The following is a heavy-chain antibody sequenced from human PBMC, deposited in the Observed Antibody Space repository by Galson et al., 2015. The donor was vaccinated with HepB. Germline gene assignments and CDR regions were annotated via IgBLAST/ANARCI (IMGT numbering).Heavy chain of an antibody. CDR2: IYYSGST. Sequence: ETLSLTCTVSGGSISSSSYYWGWIRQPPGKGLEWIGSIYYSGSTYYNPSLKSRVTISVDTSKNQFSLKLSSVTAADTAVYYCATNGQWELPHFDYWGQGTLVTVSS. V-gene: IGHV4-39*01. J-gene: IGHJ4*02. CDR1: GGSISSSSYY. D-gene: IGHD1-26*01. CDR3: ATNGQWELPHFDY.